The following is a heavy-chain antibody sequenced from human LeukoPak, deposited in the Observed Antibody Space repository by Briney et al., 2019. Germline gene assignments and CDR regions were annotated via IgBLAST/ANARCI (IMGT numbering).Heavy chain of an antibody. CDR3: ARGRTKGYTYGRKGWFDP. CDR1: GGSITSSSYY. V-gene: IGHV4-39*07. CDR2: IYYTGGT. J-gene: IGHJ5*02. D-gene: IGHD2-2*02. Sequence: SETLSLTCSVSGGSITSSSYYWAWIRQPPEKGLEWIGSIYYTGGTYYSPSLKSRVTISVDTSKNQFSLKLSSVTAADTAVYYCARGRTKGYTYGRKGWFDPWGQGTLVTVSS.